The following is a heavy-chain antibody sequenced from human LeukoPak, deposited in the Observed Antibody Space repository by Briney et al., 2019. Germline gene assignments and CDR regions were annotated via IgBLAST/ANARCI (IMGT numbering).Heavy chain of an antibody. CDR2: ISSGSSTI. Sequence: GGSLRLSCAASGFTFSSYSMNWVRQAPGKGLEWVSYISSGSSTIYYADSVKGRFTISRDNAKNSLYLQMNSLRAEDTAVYYCARDGKITIFGVVIPLTFDYWGQGTLVTVSS. CDR3: ARDGKITIFGVVIPLTFDY. CDR1: GFTFSSYS. V-gene: IGHV3-48*01. D-gene: IGHD3-3*01. J-gene: IGHJ4*02.